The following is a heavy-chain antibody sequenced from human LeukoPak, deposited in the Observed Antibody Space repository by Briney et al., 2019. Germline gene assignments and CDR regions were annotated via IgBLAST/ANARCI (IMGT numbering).Heavy chain of an antibody. Sequence: PAGSLRLSCAASGFTFSSYAMSWVRQAPGKGLEWVSAISGSGGSTYYADSVKGRFTISRDNSKNTLYLQMNSLRAEDTAVYYCAKDIGWLVHCFGYWGQGTLVTVSS. V-gene: IGHV3-23*01. J-gene: IGHJ4*02. CDR2: ISGSGGST. CDR1: GFTFSSYA. CDR3: AKDIGWLVHCFGY. D-gene: IGHD6-19*01.